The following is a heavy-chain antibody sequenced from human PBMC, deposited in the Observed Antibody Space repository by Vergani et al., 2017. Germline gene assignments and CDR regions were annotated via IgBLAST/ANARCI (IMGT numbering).Heavy chain of an antibody. CDR2: IYSGGST. CDR3: ARSAPQYSGVXYGY. V-gene: IGHV3-66*02. Sequence: EVQLVESGGGLVQPGGSLRLSCAASGFTVSSNYMSWVRQAPGKGLEWVSVIYSGGSTYYADSVKGRFTISRDKSKNTLYLQMNSLRAEDTAVYYCARSAPQYSGVXYGYWGQGTLVTVSS. J-gene: IGHJ4*02. CDR1: GFTVSSNY. D-gene: IGHD6-19*01.